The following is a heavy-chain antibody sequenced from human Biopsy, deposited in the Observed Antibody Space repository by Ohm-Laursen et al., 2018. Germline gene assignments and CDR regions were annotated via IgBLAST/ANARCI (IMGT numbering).Heavy chain of an antibody. J-gene: IGHJ1*01. V-gene: IGHV1-69*06. D-gene: IGHD1/OR15-1a*01. CDR1: GGTFSNYG. CDR3: ATKLTGYFHH. CDR2: NIPILGTG. Sequence: SVKVSCKAPGGTFSNYGVNWVRQAPGQGLEWLGGNIPILGTGNYAQKFQDRVTVAADTSTSTAAMELRSLRSDDTAVYYCATKLTGYFHHWGQGTLVIVSS.